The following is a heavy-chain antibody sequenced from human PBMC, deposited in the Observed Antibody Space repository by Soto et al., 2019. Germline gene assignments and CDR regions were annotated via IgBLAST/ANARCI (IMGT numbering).Heavy chain of an antibody. Sequence: PGESLKISCKGSGYSFTSYWIGWVRQMPGKSLEWMGIIYPGDSDTRYSPSFQGQVTISADKSISTAYLQWSSLKASDTAMYCCASTRPVGSSFGFDYYYYGMDVWGQGTTVTVSS. J-gene: IGHJ6*02. D-gene: IGHD6-6*01. V-gene: IGHV5-51*01. CDR2: IYPGDSDT. CDR1: GYSFTSYW. CDR3: ASTRPVGSSFGFDYYYYGMDV.